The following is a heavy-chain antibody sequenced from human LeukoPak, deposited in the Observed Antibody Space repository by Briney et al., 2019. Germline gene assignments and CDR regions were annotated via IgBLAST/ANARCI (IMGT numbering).Heavy chain of an antibody. CDR2: INHSGST. CDR3: ARVYPDYYDSSGYPLGTWFDP. J-gene: IGHJ5*02. Sequence: SETLSLTCAVYGGSFSGYYWSWIRQPPGKGLEWVGEINHSGSTNCNPSLKSRVTISVDTSKNQFSLKLSSVTAADTAVYYCARVYPDYYDSSGYPLGTWFDPWGQGTLVTVSS. D-gene: IGHD3-22*01. V-gene: IGHV4-34*01. CDR1: GGSFSGYY.